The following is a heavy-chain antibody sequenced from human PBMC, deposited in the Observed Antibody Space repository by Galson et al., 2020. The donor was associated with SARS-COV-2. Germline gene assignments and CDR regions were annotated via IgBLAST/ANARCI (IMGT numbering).Heavy chain of an antibody. CDR1: GDSFTNYW. CDR2: IDPSDSYT. V-gene: IGHV5-10-1*01. CDR3: ARSDSNWSPFDY. Sequence: KVSCKGSGDSFTNYWINWVRQMPGKGLEWMGRIDPSDSYTNYSPSFQGHVTISADKSISTAYLQWSSLKASDTAMYYCARSDSNWSPFDYWGQGTLVTVSS. D-gene: IGHD4-4*01. J-gene: IGHJ4*02.